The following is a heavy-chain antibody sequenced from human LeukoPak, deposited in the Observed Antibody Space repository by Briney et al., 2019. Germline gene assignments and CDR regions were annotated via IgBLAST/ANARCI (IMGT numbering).Heavy chain of an antibody. CDR3: ARDGYYGSGSYPNWFDP. D-gene: IGHD3-10*01. Sequence: GASVKVSCKASGYTFTSYAMNWVRQAPGQGLEWMGWINTNTGNPTYAQGFAGRFVFSLDTSVSTAYLQISSLKAEDTAVYYRARDGYYGSGSYPNWFDPWGQGTLVTVSS. J-gene: IGHJ5*02. V-gene: IGHV7-4-1*02. CDR1: GYTFTSYA. CDR2: INTNTGNP.